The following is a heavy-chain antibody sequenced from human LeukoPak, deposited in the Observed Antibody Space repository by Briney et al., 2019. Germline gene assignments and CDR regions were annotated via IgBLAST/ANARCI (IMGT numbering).Heavy chain of an antibody. CDR1: GYSITNYW. Sequence: PGESLKISCKGSGYSITNYWIAWVRQMPGKGLEWMGIIYPADSDIRYSPSFQGQVTISADKPISTAYLQWSSLKASDTAMYYCARQEYCSGGSCYTWFDPWGQGTLVTVSS. J-gene: IGHJ5*02. D-gene: IGHD2-15*01. V-gene: IGHV5-51*01. CDR2: IYPADSDI. CDR3: ARQEYCSGGSCYTWFDP.